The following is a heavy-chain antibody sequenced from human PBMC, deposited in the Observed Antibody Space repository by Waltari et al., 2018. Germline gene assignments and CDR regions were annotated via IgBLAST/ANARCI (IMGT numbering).Heavy chain of an antibody. J-gene: IGHJ4*02. CDR3: ATPLAVAGRTY. CDR1: GYSISSGYY. CDR2: IYHSGRT. Sequence: QVQLQESGPGLVKPSETLSLTCAVSGYSISSGYYWGWIRQPPGKGLEWIGSIYHSGRTYTNPSLKSRVTISVDTSKNQFSLKLSSVTAADTAVYYCATPLAVAGRTYWGQGTLVTVSS. V-gene: IGHV4-38-2*01. D-gene: IGHD6-19*01.